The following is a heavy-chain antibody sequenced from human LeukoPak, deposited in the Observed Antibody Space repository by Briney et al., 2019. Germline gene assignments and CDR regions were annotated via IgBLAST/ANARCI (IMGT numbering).Heavy chain of an antibody. V-gene: IGHV5-51*01. CDR3: ARPPHPYYYDSSGYYRGAFDI. CDR2: IYPGDSDT. Sequence: GESLKISCKGSGYSFTSYWIGWARQMPGKGLEWMGIIYPGDSDTRYSPSFQGQVTISADKSISTAYLQWSSLKASDTAMYYCARPPHPYYYDSSGYYRGAFDIWGQGTMVTVSS. D-gene: IGHD3-22*01. CDR1: GYSFTSYW. J-gene: IGHJ3*02.